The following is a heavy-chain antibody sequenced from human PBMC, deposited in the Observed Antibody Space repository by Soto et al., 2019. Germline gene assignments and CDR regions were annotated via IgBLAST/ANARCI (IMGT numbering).Heavy chain of an antibody. Sequence: SETLSLTCTVSGGSISSGDYYWSWIRQPPGKGLEWIGYIYYSGSTYYNPSLKSRVTISVDTSKDQFSLKLSSVTAADTAVYYCARADTAMADLDYWGQGTLVTVSS. D-gene: IGHD5-18*01. CDR1: GGSISSGDYY. CDR2: IYYSGST. V-gene: IGHV4-30-4*08. CDR3: ARADTAMADLDY. J-gene: IGHJ4*02.